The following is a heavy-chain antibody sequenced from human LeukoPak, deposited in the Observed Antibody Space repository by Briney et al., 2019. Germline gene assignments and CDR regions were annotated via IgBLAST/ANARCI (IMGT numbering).Heavy chain of an antibody. CDR2: IYYSGST. V-gene: IGHV4-59*01. CDR1: GGSISTYY. D-gene: IGHD5-12*01. Sequence: KPSETLSLTCTLSGGSISTYYWSWIRQPPGKGLGWIGYIYYSGSTNYNPSLKSRVTISVDTSKNQFSLKLSSVTAADTAVYYCARGGGYASPIGYWGQGALVTVSS. CDR3: ARGGGYASPIGY. J-gene: IGHJ4*02.